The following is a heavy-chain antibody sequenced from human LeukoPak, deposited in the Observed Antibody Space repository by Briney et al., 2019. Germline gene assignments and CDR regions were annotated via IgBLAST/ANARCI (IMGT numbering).Heavy chain of an antibody. J-gene: IGHJ5*02. V-gene: IGHV4-59*08. Sequence: PSETLSLTCTVSGGSISSYYWSWIRQPPGKGLEWIGYIYYSGSTNYNPSLKSRVTISVDTSKNQFSLKLSSVTAADTAVYYCARQFTGRPVATIPWFDPWGQGTLVTVSS. CDR3: ARQFTGRPVATIPWFDP. CDR1: GGSISSYY. D-gene: IGHD5-12*01. CDR2: IYYSGST.